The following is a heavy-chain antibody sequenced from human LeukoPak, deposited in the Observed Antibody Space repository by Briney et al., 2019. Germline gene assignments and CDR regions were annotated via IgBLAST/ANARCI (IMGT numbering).Heavy chain of an antibody. J-gene: IGHJ4*02. CDR2: IYYSGST. CDR1: GGSFSGYY. V-gene: IGHV4-59*01. Sequence: PSETLSLTCAVYGGSFSGYYWSWIRQPPGKGLEWIGYIYYSGSTNYNPSLKSRVTISVDTSKNQFSLKLSSVTAADTAVYYCARGDSYGSKNFDYWGQGTLVTVSS. CDR3: ARGDSYGSKNFDY. D-gene: IGHD5-18*01.